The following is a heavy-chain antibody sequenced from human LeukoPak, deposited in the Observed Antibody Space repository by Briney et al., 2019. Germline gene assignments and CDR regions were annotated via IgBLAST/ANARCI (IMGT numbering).Heavy chain of an antibody. Sequence: SETLSLTCNVSGDSIGGFYWSWIRQPPGKGLEWIGYIYYSGSTNYNPSLKSRVTISVDTPKNQFSLKLSSVTAPDTAVYYCSRAGSGYCSSYDAFDIWGQGTMVTVSS. CDR2: IYYSGST. D-gene: IGHD6-13*01. J-gene: IGHJ3*02. CDR1: GDSIGGFY. CDR3: SRAGSGYCSSYDAFDI. V-gene: IGHV4-59*01.